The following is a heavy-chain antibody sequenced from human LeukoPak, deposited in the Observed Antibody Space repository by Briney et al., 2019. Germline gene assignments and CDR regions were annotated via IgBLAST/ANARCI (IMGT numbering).Heavy chain of an antibody. J-gene: IGHJ4*02. CDR1: GFTFSNYA. V-gene: IGHV3-23*01. Sequence: GGSLRLSCAASGFTFSNYAMSWVRQAPGKGLEWVSAISSSGGSTYYADSVKGRFTISRDNSKNTLYLQMNSLRAEDTAVYYCAIGYCSSTSCYAVGDYYFDYWGQGTLVTVSS. CDR2: ISSSGGST. CDR3: AIGYCSSTSCYAVGDYYFDY. D-gene: IGHD2-2*01.